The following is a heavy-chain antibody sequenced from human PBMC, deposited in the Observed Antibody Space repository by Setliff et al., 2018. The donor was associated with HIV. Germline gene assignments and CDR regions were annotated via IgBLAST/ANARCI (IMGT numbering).Heavy chain of an antibody. Sequence: GGSLRLSCAASGFTFSSYAMHWVRQAPGKGLEYVSTISSDGGSTYYANSVKGRFTISRDNSKNTLYLRMNSRRSEDTAVYYCAIGGDYKLYSNRYYYHYYMDVWGEGTAVTVSS. CDR2: ISSDGGST. CDR1: GFTFSSYA. D-gene: IGHD6-13*01. V-gene: IGHV3-64*01. J-gene: IGHJ6*03. CDR3: AIGGDYKLYSNRYYYHYYMDV.